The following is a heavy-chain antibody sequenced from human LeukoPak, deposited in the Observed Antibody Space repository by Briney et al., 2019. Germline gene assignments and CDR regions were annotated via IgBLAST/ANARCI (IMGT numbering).Heavy chain of an antibody. D-gene: IGHD4-23*01. V-gene: IGHV1-69*04. J-gene: IGHJ4*02. CDR2: IIPILGIA. CDR3: ARAATVVNPLGVY. Sequence: ASVKVSCKVSGYTLTELSMHWVRQAPGQGLEWMGRIIPILGIANYAQKFQGRVTITADKSTSTAYMELSSLRSEDTAVYYCARAATVVNPLGVYWGQGTLVTVSS. CDR1: GYTLTELS.